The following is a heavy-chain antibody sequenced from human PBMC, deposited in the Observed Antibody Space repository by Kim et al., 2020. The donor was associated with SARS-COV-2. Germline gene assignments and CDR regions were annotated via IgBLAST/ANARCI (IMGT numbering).Heavy chain of an antibody. CDR2: IKSKTDGGTT. J-gene: IGHJ6*02. CDR1: GFTFSKAW. V-gene: IGHV3-15*01. Sequence: GGSLRLSCAASGFTFSKAWMSWVRQAPGKGLEWVGRIKSKTDGGTTDYAAPVKGRFTISRDDSKNTLYLQMNSLKTEDTAVYYCTTDVFPAPPTADGSIAVAGTGYYGMDVWGQGTTVTVSS. D-gene: IGHD6-19*01. CDR3: TTDVFPAPPTADGSIAVAGTGYYGMDV.